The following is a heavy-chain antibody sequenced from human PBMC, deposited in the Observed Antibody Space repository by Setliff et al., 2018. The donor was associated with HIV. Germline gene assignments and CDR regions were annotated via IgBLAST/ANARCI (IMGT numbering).Heavy chain of an antibody. CDR1: GDTFSNYA. CDR3: ASAYCSSTGCYVRWGNGMDV. CDR2: IIPIFGTA. J-gene: IGHJ6*02. V-gene: IGHV1-69*05. Sequence: SVKVSCKASGDTFSNYAIGWVRQAPGQGLEWMGGIIPIFGTASHAQKFQGRVTITTDESTSTAYMELSSLRFEDTAMYYCASAYCSSTGCYVRWGNGMDVWGQGTTVTVSS. D-gene: IGHD2-2*01.